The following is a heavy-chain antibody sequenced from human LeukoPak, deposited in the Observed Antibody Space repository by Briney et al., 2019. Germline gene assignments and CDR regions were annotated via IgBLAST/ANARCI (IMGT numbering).Heavy chain of an antibody. V-gene: IGHV3-48*04. D-gene: IGHD2-2*01. CDR2: ISSSSTI. Sequence: EGSLRLSCAASGFTFSSYSMNWVRQAPGKGLEWVSYISSSSTIYYADSVKGRFTISRDNAKNSLYLQMNSLRAEDTAVYYCARERSAAHYYYYYMDVWGKGTTVTVSS. J-gene: IGHJ6*03. CDR3: ARERSAAHYYYYYMDV. CDR1: GFTFSSYS.